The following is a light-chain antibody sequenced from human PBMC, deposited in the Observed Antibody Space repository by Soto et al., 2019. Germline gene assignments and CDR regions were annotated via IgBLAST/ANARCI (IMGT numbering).Light chain of an antibody. CDR3: QHYYYWPPWT. V-gene: IGKV1-5*01. CDR1: QSIVSW. Sequence: DIQMTQSPSTLSASVGERVTITCRASQSIVSWLAWYQQKPGKAPKLLIYDASNLESGVPSRFSGSASGTEFTLTISSLQPEDFAVYYCQHYYYWPPWTFGQGTKVDIK. J-gene: IGKJ1*01. CDR2: DAS.